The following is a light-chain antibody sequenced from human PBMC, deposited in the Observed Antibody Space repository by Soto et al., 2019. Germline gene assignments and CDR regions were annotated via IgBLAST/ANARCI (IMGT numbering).Light chain of an antibody. V-gene: IGKV3-20*01. CDR1: QIISSTY. Sequence: DIVLTQSPGTLSLSPGERATLSCRASQIISSTYLGWYQQKPGQAPRLLIYGASSRATGIPDRFSGSGSGTDFTLTISRLEPEDFAVYYCQQYGNSPITFGQGTGLEIK. J-gene: IGKJ5*01. CDR3: QQYGNSPIT. CDR2: GAS.